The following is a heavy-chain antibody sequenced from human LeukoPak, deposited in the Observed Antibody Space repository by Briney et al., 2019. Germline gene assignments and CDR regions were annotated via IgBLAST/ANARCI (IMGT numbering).Heavy chain of an antibody. D-gene: IGHD3-16*01. V-gene: IGHV3-11*01. J-gene: IGHJ6*02. CDR1: GFIFSDYY. CDR3: AGENSAVTEVMEYGMDV. CDR2: ISSRGETT. Sequence: GGSLRLSSVTSGFIFSDYYMSWIRQAPGKGLEWVSHISSRGETTYYADSVKGRFTISRNNAKNSLFPQMNSLRAEDTAVYYCAGENSAVTEVMEYGMDVWGQGTTVTVSS.